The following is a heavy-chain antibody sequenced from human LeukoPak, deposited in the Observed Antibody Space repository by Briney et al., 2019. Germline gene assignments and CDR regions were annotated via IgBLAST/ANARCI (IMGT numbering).Heavy chain of an antibody. CDR2: IYSGGDT. D-gene: IGHD6-19*01. Sequence: TGGSLRLSCAASGFTVNSYYMGWVRQAPGKGLEWVSVIYSGGDTYYADSVKGRFTISRDNSKNMIYLEMSSLKAEDTAVYYCAKERNLEMAVAGTIFDYWGQGTLVTVSS. CDR3: AKERNLEMAVAGTIFDY. J-gene: IGHJ4*02. CDR1: GFTVNSYY. V-gene: IGHV3-66*01.